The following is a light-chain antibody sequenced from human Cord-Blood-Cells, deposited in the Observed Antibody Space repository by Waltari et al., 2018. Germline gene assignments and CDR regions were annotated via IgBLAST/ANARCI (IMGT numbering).Light chain of an antibody. CDR3: QQSYRTPFT. V-gene: IGKV1-39*01. Sequence: DIHTTHSPSSLSASVGDRVTITCRASQSISSYLNWYQQKPGNAPKLLIYAASSLQSGVPSRFSGSGSGTDFTLTISRLQPEDFATYYCQQSYRTPFTFGQGTKLVIK. J-gene: IGKJ2*01. CDR2: AAS. CDR1: QSISSY.